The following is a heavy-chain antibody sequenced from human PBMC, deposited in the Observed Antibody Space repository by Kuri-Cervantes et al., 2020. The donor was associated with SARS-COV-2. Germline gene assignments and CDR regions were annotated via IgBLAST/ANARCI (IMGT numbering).Heavy chain of an antibody. CDR3: ARFSANCGGDCSDAFDI. J-gene: IGHJ3*02. Sequence: GSLRLSCTVSGGSIRGSSFYWSWIRPPPGKGLECIGYVFHTGSPNYNLSLKSRVTISVDSSKNQCSLNLSSVTTADTAVYYCARFSANCGGDCSDAFDIWGQGTMVTVSS. V-gene: IGHV4-61*01. CDR1: GGSIRGSSFY. CDR2: VFHTGSP. D-gene: IGHD2-21*02.